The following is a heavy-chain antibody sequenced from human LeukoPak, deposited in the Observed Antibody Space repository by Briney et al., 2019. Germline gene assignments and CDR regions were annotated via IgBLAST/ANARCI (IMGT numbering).Heavy chain of an antibody. CDR1: GASITSYY. D-gene: IGHD2-21*02. Sequence: SETLSLTCTVSGASITSYYWNWVRQPPGKGLEWIGYFYYSGSDNYNPSLKSRITISVDTSKNQFSLKLSSVTAADTAVYYCASGGCGGDCYFNYAFDIWGQGTMVTVSS. CDR3: ASGGCGGDCYFNYAFDI. V-gene: IGHV4-59*08. J-gene: IGHJ3*02. CDR2: FYYSGSD.